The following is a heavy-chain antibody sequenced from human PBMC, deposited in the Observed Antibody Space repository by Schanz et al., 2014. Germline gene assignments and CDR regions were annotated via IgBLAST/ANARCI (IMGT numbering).Heavy chain of an antibody. CDR3: ARRYSGRYCFDY. CDR2: ISGSGNTI. D-gene: IGHD1-26*01. CDR1: GFTFSSHS. J-gene: IGHJ4*02. V-gene: IGHV3-48*02. Sequence: EVQLVESGGNLVQPGGSLRLSCVASGFTFSSHSMNWVRQAPGQGLEWLSYISGSGNTIYYADSVMGRFTISRDNAKNSLSLQMDRLRDEDTAVYYCARRYSGRYCFDYWGQGTLVAVSS.